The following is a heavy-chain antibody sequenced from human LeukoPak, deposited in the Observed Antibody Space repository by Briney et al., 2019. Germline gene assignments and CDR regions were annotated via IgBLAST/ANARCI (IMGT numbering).Heavy chain of an antibody. D-gene: IGHD3-3*01. V-gene: IGHV3-9*01. CDR1: GFMFDDYA. CDR3: AKDIKSVYDLWSGRHRPDYQYYYGMDV. CDR2: ISWNSGSI. Sequence: GGSLRLSCAASGFMFDDYAMHWVRQAPGKGLEWVSGISWNSGSIGYADSVKGRFTISRDNAKNSLYLQMNSLRAEDTALYYCAKDIKSVYDLWSGRHRPDYQYYYGMDVWGQGTTVTVSS. J-gene: IGHJ6*02.